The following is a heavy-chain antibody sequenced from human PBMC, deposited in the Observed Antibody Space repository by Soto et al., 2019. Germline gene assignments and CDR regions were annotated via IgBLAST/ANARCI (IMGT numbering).Heavy chain of an antibody. J-gene: IGHJ4*02. CDR2: ISPYNGKT. Sequence: ASVKVSCKASGYTFTTHGISWVRQAPGQGLEWMGWISPYNGKTTYAQKVQGRVTMTTDTYTSTAYMELRRLRSDDTAVYYCARVDDYVWGSFRTGGQGPQVTVSS. CDR3: ARVDDYVWGSFRT. V-gene: IGHV1-18*04. D-gene: IGHD3-16*02. CDR1: GYTFTTHG.